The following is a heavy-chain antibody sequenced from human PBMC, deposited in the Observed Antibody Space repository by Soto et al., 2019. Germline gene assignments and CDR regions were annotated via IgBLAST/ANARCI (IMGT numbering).Heavy chain of an antibody. CDR2: INPNSGGT. J-gene: IGHJ3*02. V-gene: IGHV1-2*04. D-gene: IGHD4-17*01. CDR3: ARVSTVTTYAFDI. Sequence: ASVKVSCKASGYTFTGYYMHWVRQAPGQGLEWMGWINPNSGGTNYAQKFQGWVTMTRDTSISTAYMELSRLRSDDTAVYYCARVSTVTTYAFDIWGQGTMVTVSS. CDR1: GYTFTGYY.